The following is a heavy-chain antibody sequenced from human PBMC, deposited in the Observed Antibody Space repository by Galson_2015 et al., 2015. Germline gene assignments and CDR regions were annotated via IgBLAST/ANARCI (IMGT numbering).Heavy chain of an antibody. CDR3: ARHGLVPDSDYDFGGFDY. CDR2: ISAYNGNT. J-gene: IGHJ4*02. CDR1: GYTFTSYG. V-gene: IGHV1-18*01. Sequence: SVKVSCKASGYTFTSYGISWVRQAPGQGLEWMGWISAYNGNTNYAQKLQGRVTMTTVTSTSTAYMELRSLRSDDTAMYYCARHGLVPDSDYDFGGFDYWGQGTLVPVSS. D-gene: IGHD5-12*01.